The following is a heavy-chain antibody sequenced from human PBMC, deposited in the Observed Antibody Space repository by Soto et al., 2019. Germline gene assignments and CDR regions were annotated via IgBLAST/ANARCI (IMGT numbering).Heavy chain of an antibody. J-gene: IGHJ4*02. CDR1: GGSISSGGYY. CDR3: ARVVDTAMDYYFDY. CDR2: IYYSGST. Sequence: QVQLQESGPGLVKPSQTLSLTRTVSGGSISSGGYYWSWIRQHPGKGLEWIGYIYYSGSTYYNPSHKSRVTISVDTSKNQFSLKLSSVTAADTAVYYCARVVDTAMDYYFDYWGQGTLVTVSS. V-gene: IGHV4-31*03. D-gene: IGHD5-18*01.